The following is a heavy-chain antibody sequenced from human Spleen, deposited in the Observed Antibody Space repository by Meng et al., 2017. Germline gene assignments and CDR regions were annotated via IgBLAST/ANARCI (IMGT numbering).Heavy chain of an antibody. J-gene: IGHJ4*02. V-gene: IGHV1-2*06. D-gene: IGHD6-25*01. CDR1: GYKFPDYY. Sequence: QGQRVQSGAEVKKPGASVKVSCKPSGYKFPDYYIHWVRRAPGQGLEWMGRINPKSGDTHYAQKFQARVTMTGDTSISTAYMELSGLRSDDTAMYYCARDEDISAAGKLFGDYWGQGTLVTVSS. CDR2: INPKSGDT. CDR3: ARDEDISAAGKLFGDY.